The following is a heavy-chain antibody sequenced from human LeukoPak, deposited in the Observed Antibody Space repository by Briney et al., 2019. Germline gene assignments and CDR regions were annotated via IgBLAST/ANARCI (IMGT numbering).Heavy chain of an antibody. J-gene: IGHJ6*03. D-gene: IGHD3-10*01. V-gene: IGHV1-18*01. Sequence: GASVKVSCKASGYTFTSYGISWVRQAPGQGLEWMGWISAYNGNTNYAQKLQGRVTMTTDTSTSTAYMELRSLRSEDTAVYYCAAGYGSGDYYYYYMDVWGKGTTVTVSS. CDR2: ISAYNGNT. CDR1: GYTFTSYG. CDR3: AAGYGSGDYYYYYMDV.